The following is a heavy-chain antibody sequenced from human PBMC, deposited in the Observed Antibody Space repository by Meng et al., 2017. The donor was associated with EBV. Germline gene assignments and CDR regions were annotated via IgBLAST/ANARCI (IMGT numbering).Heavy chain of an antibody. CDR1: SVTISIMYW. CDR3: ARDFEALNGV. D-gene: IGHD2-8*01. Sequence: LEGPGRVRGKPWDTWSITALFFSVTISIMYWWSWFRQSPWKWLELSGEIYHSGTTNYNPSLKSRGTLSVDKSKNQFSLNLSSVTAADTAVYFCARDFEALNGVWGQGTLVTVSS. CDR2: IYHSGTT. V-gene: IGHV4-4*02. J-gene: IGHJ1*01.